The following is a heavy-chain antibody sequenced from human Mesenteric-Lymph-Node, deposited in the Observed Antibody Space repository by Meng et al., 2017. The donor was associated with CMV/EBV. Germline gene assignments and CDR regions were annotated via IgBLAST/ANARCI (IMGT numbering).Heavy chain of an antibody. V-gene: IGHV3-74*01. CDR3: ARGWDYYDSSGGDAFDI. Sequence: FSGSGMRSVRPARGKGLVWVSRIYNDGSSTTYADSVKGRFTISRDNAKNTLYVQMNSLRAEDTAVYYCARGWDYYDSSGGDAFDIWGQGTMVTVSS. J-gene: IGHJ3*02. CDR1: FSGSG. D-gene: IGHD3-22*01. CDR2: IYNDGSST.